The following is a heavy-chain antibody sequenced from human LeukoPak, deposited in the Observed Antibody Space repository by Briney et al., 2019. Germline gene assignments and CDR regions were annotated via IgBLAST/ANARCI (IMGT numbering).Heavy chain of an antibody. CDR3: ARAVNSLAYYDFWSGYGNWFDP. CDR1: GFTFSDYY. CDR2: ISSSSSHT. Sequence: GGSLRLSCAASGFTFSDYYMSWIRQAPGKGLEWVSYISSSSSHTNYADSVKGRFTISRDNAKNSLYLQMNSLRAEDTAVYYCARAVNSLAYYDFWSGYGNWFDPWGQGTLVTVSS. J-gene: IGHJ5*02. D-gene: IGHD3-3*01. V-gene: IGHV3-11*06.